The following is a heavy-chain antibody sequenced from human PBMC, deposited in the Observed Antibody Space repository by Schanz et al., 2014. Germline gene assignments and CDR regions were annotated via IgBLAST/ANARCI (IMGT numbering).Heavy chain of an antibody. CDR1: GFTFSNHA. Sequence: EVQLLESGGGLVQPGGSLRLSCAASGFTFSNHALSWVRQAPGKGLEWVSGIGGSGDSTDYADSVKGRFIISRDNSKNTLYLQVNSLRAEDTAVYYCAKHVRSLTGNDYWGQGTLVTVSS. CDR3: AKHVRSLTGNDY. J-gene: IGHJ4*02. V-gene: IGHV3-23*01. D-gene: IGHD3-9*01. CDR2: IGGSGDST.